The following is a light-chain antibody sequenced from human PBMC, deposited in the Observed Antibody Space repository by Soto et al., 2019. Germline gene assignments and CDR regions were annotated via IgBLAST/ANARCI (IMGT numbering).Light chain of an antibody. CDR2: EVT. Sequence: QSALTQPASVSGSPGQSITISCTGTGNDIGGHNSVCWYQQHPGKVPKLLIYEVTNRPSGVSYRFSGSKSGYTASLTISGLQAEDEADYYCSSYRSSSTPVVFGGGTKLTVL. CDR3: SSYRSSSTPVV. J-gene: IGLJ2*01. CDR1: GNDIGGHNS. V-gene: IGLV2-14*03.